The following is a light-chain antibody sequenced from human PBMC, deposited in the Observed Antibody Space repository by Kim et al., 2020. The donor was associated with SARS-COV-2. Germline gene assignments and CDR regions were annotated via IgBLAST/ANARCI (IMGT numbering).Light chain of an antibody. V-gene: IGKV3-20*01. CDR1: QSVSSSY. Sequence: SPGESATLSGRASQSVSSSYLAWYQQKPGQAPRLLIYGASSRATGIPDRFSGSGSGTDFTLTISRLEPEDFAVYYCQQYGSSPQYTFGQGTKLEI. CDR2: GAS. CDR3: QQYGSSPQYT. J-gene: IGKJ2*01.